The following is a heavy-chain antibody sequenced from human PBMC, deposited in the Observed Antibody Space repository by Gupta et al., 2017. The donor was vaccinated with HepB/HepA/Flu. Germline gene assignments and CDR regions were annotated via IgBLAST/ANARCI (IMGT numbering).Heavy chain of an antibody. CDR3: ARHGGYDILTGYYYYFDS. D-gene: IGHD3-9*01. J-gene: IGHJ4*02. V-gene: IGHV4-39*01. Sequence: QLQLQESGPRLVKPSETLSLTCTVSGNSISSTTYFWGWIRQPPGKGLEWIGSIFHSGSTYYNPSLRGRVTISLDTSRNQFSLKLRSVSAADTAVYYCARHGGYDILTGYYYYFDSWGQGTLVSVSS. CDR1: GNSISSTTYF. CDR2: IFHSGST.